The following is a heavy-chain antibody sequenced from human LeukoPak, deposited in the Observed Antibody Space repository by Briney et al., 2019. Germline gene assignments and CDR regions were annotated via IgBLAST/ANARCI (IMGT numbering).Heavy chain of an antibody. CDR2: INPNNGDT. J-gene: IGHJ3*02. Sequence: ASVKVSCKASGYTFSTYWLHWLRQAPGQGLEWMGWINPNNGDTYSAQIFQGRVTMTRDTSISTAYMELSRLESDDTAVYYCARGPSHGGFDIWGQGTMVTVSS. D-gene: IGHD4-23*01. V-gene: IGHV1-2*02. CDR3: ARGPSHGGFDI. CDR1: GYTFSTYW.